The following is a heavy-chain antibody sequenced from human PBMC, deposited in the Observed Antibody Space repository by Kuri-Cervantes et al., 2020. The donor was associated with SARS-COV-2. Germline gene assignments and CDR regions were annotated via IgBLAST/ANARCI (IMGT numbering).Heavy chain of an antibody. V-gene: IGHV4-59*01. CDR2: IYYSGST. CDR3: ARITIFGVVISGAFDI. J-gene: IGHJ3*02. CDR1: GGSISSYY. D-gene: IGHD3-3*01. Sequence: GSLRLFCTVSGGSISSYYWSWIRQPPGKGLEWIGYIYYSGSTNYNPSLKSRVTISVDTSKNQFSLKLSSVTAADTAVYYCARITIFGVVISGAFDIWGQGTMVTVSS.